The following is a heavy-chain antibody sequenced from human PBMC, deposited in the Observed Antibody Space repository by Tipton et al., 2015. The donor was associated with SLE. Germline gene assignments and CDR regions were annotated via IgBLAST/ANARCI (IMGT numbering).Heavy chain of an antibody. Sequence: TLSLTCTVSGGSISSYYWSWIRQPPGKGLEWIGYIYYIGSTNYNPSLKRRVTISVDTSKNQFSLKLSSVTATDTAVYYCARDGGPWTWFDPWGQGTLVTVSS. V-gene: IGHV4-59*01. J-gene: IGHJ5*02. D-gene: IGHD3-16*01. CDR3: ARDGGPWTWFDP. CDR1: GGSISSYY. CDR2: IYYIGST.